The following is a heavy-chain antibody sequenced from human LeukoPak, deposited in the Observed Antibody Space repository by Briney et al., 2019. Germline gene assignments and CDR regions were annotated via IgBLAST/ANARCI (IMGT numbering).Heavy chain of an antibody. CDR2: MNPNSGNT. Sequence: GASVKVSCKASGYTFTSYDINWVRQATGQGLEWMGWMNPNSGNTGYAQKFQGRVTITRNTSISTAYMELSSLRSEDTAVYYCARAPDVDTAMVYYFDYWGQGTLVTVSS. CDR3: ARAPDVDTAMVYYFDY. J-gene: IGHJ4*02. CDR1: GYTFTSYD. V-gene: IGHV1-8*03. D-gene: IGHD5-18*01.